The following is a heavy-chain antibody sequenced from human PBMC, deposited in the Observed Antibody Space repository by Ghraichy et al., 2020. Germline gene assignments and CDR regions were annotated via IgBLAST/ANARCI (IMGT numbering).Heavy chain of an antibody. J-gene: IGHJ5*02. CDR1: GFTFSNYW. CDR2: ITHDGNGK. D-gene: IGHD4-17*01. Sequence: GGSLRLSCAASGFTFSNYWMSWVRQAPGKGLEWVANITHDGNGKYYVDSVKGRFTISRDNAKNSLSLHMSSLRAEDTAVYYCARGRDYADYWTRFDPWGQGTLVTDSS. CDR3: ARGRDYADYWTRFDP. V-gene: IGHV3-7*01.